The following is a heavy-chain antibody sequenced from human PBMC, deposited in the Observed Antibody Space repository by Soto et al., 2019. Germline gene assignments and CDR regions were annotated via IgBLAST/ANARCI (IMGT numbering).Heavy chain of an antibody. CDR3: ARESEDLTSNFDY. J-gene: IGHJ4*02. V-gene: IGHV3-21*06. CDR1: GVTFTRYS. Sequence: VSLRLSCAASGVTFTRYSMSWVRQAPGKGLEWVSSISSTTNYIYYGDSMKGRFTISRDNAKNSLYLEMNSLRAEDTAVYYCARESEDLTSNFDYWGQGTLVTVSS. CDR2: ISSTTNYI.